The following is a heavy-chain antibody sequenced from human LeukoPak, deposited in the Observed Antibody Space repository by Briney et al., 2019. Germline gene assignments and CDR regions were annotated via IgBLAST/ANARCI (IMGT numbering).Heavy chain of an antibody. CDR2: IYYTGSA. Sequence: SETLSLTCTVSGGSIDTNSYYWGWIRQPPGRGLEWIGNIYYTGSAYYSPSLQSRVIISVDTSKNQFSLRLSSVTAADTAAYYCARHRNAYSDYWGRGILVTVSS. V-gene: IGHV4-39*01. J-gene: IGHJ4*02. CDR3: ARHRNAYSDY. CDR1: GGSIDTNSYY. D-gene: IGHD1-14*01.